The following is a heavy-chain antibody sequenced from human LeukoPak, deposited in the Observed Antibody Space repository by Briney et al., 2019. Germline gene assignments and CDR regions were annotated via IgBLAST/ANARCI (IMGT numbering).Heavy chain of an antibody. CDR2: LYHSETT. CDR1: GGSISSYY. Sequence: SETLSLTCTVSGGSISSYYWSWIRQSPGKGLEWIGYLYHSETTKYNPSLKSRVTISVDTSKNQLSLHLTSVTAADTAVYYCARDRGGSSGWSESFEYWGQGNLVTVSS. CDR3: ARDRGGSSGWSESFEY. J-gene: IGHJ4*02. V-gene: IGHV4-59*01. D-gene: IGHD6-19*01.